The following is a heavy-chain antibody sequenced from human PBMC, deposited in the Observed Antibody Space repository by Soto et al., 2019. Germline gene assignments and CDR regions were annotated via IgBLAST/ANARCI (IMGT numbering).Heavy chain of an antibody. D-gene: IGHD3-3*01. Sequence: GSLRLSCTASGXTFGDYSMSWVRQAPGKGLELGGFVRSKAYGGTKEYAASFKGIFNISRDDSKSIAYLQMRILKTEDTAAYYCTRESGTYYDFWSGYYTGYYFDYWGQGTLATVS. V-gene: IGHV3-49*04. J-gene: IGHJ4*02. CDR3: TRESGTYYDFWSGYYTGYYFDY. CDR1: GXTFGDYS. CDR2: VRSKAYGGTK.